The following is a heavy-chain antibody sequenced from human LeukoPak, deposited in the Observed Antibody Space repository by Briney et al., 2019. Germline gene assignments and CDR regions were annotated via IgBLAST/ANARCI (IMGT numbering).Heavy chain of an antibody. V-gene: IGHV4-59*11. CDR3: ARDDYRGVTNFDP. CDR1: GGSISSQY. D-gene: IGHD3-10*01. J-gene: IGHJ5*02. CDR2: IYYSGTT. Sequence: SETLSLTCTVSGGSISSQYWSWMRQPPGRGLEWIGCIYYSGTTDYNPSLKSRVTISVDTSKNQFSLQLTSVTAADIAVYYCARDDYRGVTNFDPWGQGTLVTVSS.